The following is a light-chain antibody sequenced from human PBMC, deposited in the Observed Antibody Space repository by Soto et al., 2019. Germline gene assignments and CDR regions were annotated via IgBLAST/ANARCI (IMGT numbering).Light chain of an antibody. J-gene: IGKJ4*01. Sequence: EIVMTQSPATLSVSPGERATLSCRASQSVSSNLAWYQQKPGQAPRLLIYGASTRATGIPARFSGSGSGTEFTLNINSLQSEDSAGYNCQQYNNWHLTFGGGTKVEIK. CDR3: QQYNNWHLT. CDR2: GAS. CDR1: QSVSSN. V-gene: IGKV3-15*01.